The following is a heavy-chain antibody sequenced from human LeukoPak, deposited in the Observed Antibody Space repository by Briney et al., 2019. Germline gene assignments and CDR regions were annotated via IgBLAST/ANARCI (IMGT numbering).Heavy chain of an antibody. J-gene: IGHJ4*02. CDR3: ARGGDYGDYYFDY. Sequence: PSQTLSLTCAISGDSVSSDTAAWHWIRQSPSRGLEWLGRTYYRSKWYNNYAVSVKSRITFNPDTSKNQFSLQLNSVTPEDTAVYYCARGGDYGDYYFDYWGQGTLVTVSS. CDR2: TYYRSKWYN. D-gene: IGHD4-17*01. CDR1: GDSVSSDTAA. V-gene: IGHV6-1*01.